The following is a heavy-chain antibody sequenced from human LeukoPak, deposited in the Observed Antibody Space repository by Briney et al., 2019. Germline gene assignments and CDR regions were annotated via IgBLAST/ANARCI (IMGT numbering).Heavy chain of an antibody. V-gene: IGHV1-2*04. CDR3: ARTAGTRYYYGMDV. D-gene: IGHD1-1*01. CDR2: INPNSGGT. CDR1: GYTFTGYY. J-gene: IGHJ6*02. Sequence: ASVTVSCKASGYTFTGYYMHWVRQSPGQGLERMGWINPNSGGTNYAQKFQGWVTMTTDTAISTAYMELSRLRSDDTAVYYCARTAGTRYYYGMDVWGQGTTVTVSS.